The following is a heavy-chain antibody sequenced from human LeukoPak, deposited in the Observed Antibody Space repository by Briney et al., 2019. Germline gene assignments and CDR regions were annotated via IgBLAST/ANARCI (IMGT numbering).Heavy chain of an antibody. V-gene: IGHV1-18*01. CDR1: GYTFTSYG. J-gene: IGHJ6*03. D-gene: IGHD4-17*01. CDR3: ARDTYTTVTAMDV. CDR2: ISAYNGKT. Sequence: ASVKVSCKASGYTFTSYGISWVRQAPGQGLGWMGWISAYNGKTDYPQNLQGRVTLTTDTSTSMAYMELRSLRSDDTAVYYCARDTYTTVTAMDVWGKGTTVTVSS.